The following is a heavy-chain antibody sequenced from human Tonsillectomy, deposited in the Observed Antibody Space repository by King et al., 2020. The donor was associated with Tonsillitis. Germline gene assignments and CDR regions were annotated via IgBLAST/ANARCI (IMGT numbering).Heavy chain of an antibody. J-gene: IGHJ6*04. Sequence: VQLVESGGGVVQPGGSLRLSCAASGFIFDDYAMHWVRQAPGKGLEWVSLISGDGGSTYYADSVKGRFTISRDNSKNSLYLQMNSLRTEDTALYYCAKDNDFWSGPPMDVWSKGTTVTVSS. D-gene: IGHD3-3*01. CDR2: ISGDGGST. V-gene: IGHV3-43*02. CDR1: GFIFDDYA. CDR3: AKDNDFWSGPPMDV.